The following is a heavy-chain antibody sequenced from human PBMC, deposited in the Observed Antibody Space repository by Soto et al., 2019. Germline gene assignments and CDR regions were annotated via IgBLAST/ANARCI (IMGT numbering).Heavy chain of an antibody. V-gene: IGHV4-59*01. CDR2: IYYSGST. J-gene: IGHJ6*02. CDR1: GGSISSYY. CDR3: ARIQYYYDSSGYRRPYYYYGMDV. D-gene: IGHD3-22*01. Sequence: SGTLSLTCTVSGGSISSYYWSWIRQPPGKGLEWIGYIYYSGSTNYNPSLKSRVTISVDTSKNQFSLKLSSVTAADTAVYYCARIQYYYDSSGYRRPYYYYGMDVWGQGTTVTVSS.